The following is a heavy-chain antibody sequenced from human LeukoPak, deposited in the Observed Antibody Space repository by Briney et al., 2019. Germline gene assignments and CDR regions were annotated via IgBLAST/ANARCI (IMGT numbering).Heavy chain of an antibody. D-gene: IGHD2-15*01. J-gene: IGHJ4*02. CDR3: ATAGHKSLSGGYDW. V-gene: IGHV1-2*02. CDR1: GYTFIDHY. CDR2: IDPDTGDT. Sequence: ASVKVSCTPSGYTFIDHYLHWVRQAPGQGLESLGWIDPDTGDTNYSQKFQGRVTMSRDTSISTAYMELNRLRSDDTAVYYCATAGHKSLSGGYDWGGEGTLVTASS.